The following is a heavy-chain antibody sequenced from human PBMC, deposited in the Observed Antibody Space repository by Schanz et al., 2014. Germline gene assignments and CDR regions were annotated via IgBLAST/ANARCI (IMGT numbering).Heavy chain of an antibody. V-gene: IGHV1-69*04. CDR2: IIPSLGLA. D-gene: IGHD6-13*01. CDR1: GGTFSSFG. CDR3: ARARSWPDY. Sequence: VQLEQSGAEVKKPGSSVKVSCKASGGTFSSFGINWVRQAPGQGLEWMGRIIPSLGLAKYEQKFQDKVTITADTSTTTAYMELSGLRSEDTAVYYCARARSWPDYWGQGTLVNGSS. J-gene: IGHJ4*02.